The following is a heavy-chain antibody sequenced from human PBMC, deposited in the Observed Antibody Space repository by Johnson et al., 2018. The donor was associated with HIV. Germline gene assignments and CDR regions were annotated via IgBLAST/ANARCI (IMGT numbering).Heavy chain of an antibody. J-gene: IGHJ3*02. V-gene: IGHV3-13*01. CDR1: GFSSRSYD. D-gene: IGHD3-10*01. Sequence: QPGGSLRLSCAASGFSSRSYDMHWVRQRTGKGLEWVSAIGTAGDTYYPGSVKGRFTISRENAKNSFYLQMNSLRAGDTAVYYCARELEGDYAFDIWGQGTMVTVSS. CDR3: ARELEGDYAFDI. CDR2: IGTAGDT.